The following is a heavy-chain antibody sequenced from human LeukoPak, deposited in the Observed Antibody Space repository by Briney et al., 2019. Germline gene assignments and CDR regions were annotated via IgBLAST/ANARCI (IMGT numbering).Heavy chain of an antibody. CDR3: ARDKDRYYYYGMDL. CDR1: GYTFTSYG. Sequence: GASVKVSCKASGYTFTSYGISWVRQAPGQGLEWMGWISAYNGNTNYAQKLQGRVTMTTDTSTSTAYMELRSLRSDDTAVYYCARDKDRYYYYGMDLWGQGTTVTVSS. J-gene: IGHJ6*02. V-gene: IGHV1-18*01. CDR2: ISAYNGNT.